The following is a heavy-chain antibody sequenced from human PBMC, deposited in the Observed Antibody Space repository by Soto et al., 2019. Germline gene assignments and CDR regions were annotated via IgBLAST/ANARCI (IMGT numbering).Heavy chain of an antibody. CDR2: ISSSSSYI. D-gene: IGHD3-22*01. CDR1: GFTFSSYS. CDR3: ARDQYDSSGYLAPLGY. Sequence: EVQLVESGGGLVKPGGSLRLSCAASGFTFSSYSMNWVRQAPGKGLEWVSSISSSSSYIYYADSVKGRLTISRDNAKNSMYLQRNSLRARDTAVYYCARDQYDSSGYLAPLGYWGQGTLVTVSS. V-gene: IGHV3-21*01. J-gene: IGHJ4*02.